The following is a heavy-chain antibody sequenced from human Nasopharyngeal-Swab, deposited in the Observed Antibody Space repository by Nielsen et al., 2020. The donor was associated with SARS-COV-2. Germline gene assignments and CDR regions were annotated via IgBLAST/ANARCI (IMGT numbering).Heavy chain of an antibody. CDR3: AREPLRTHWFDP. Sequence: SVKVSCKASGGTFSSYAISWVRQAPGQGLEWMGGIIPIFGTANYAQKFQGRVTITADESTSTAYMELSSLRSEDTAVYYCAREPLRTHWFDPWGQGTLVTVSS. V-gene: IGHV1-69*13. CDR2: IIPIFGTA. D-gene: IGHD4-17*01. CDR1: GGTFSSYA. J-gene: IGHJ5*02.